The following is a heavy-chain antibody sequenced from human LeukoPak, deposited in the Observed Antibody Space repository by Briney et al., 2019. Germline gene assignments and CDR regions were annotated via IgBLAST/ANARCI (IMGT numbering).Heavy chain of an antibody. J-gene: IGHJ4*02. Sequence: AGGSLRLSCAASGFTFSHYWMHWVRQAPGKGLEWVSSISSTSTYIYYADSVKGRFTVSRDNAKSSVYLQMNSLRAEDTALYYCARVRATETTRTSDFDYWGQGTLVTVSS. V-gene: IGHV3-21*01. CDR2: ISSTSTYI. CDR1: GFTFSHYW. CDR3: ARVRATETTRTSDFDY. D-gene: IGHD1-1*01.